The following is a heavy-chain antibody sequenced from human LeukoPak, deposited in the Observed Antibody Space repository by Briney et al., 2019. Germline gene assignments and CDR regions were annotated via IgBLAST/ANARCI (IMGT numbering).Heavy chain of an antibody. V-gene: IGHV4-30-4*08. CDR3: ARVAGNYDFMTGLNWFDP. J-gene: IGHJ5*02. CDR2: IYYSGST. Sequence: PSETLSLTCSVSGGSISNSIYYWTWIRQPPGKGLEWIGYIYYSGSTYYKPSLRSRVTISIDTSKNQFSLKLTSVTAADTAVYYCARVAGNYDFMTGLNWFDPWGQGTLVTVSS. D-gene: IGHD3-9*01. CDR1: GGSISNSIYY.